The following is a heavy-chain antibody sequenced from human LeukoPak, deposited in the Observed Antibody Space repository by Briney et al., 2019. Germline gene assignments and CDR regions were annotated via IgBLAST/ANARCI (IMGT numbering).Heavy chain of an antibody. Sequence: GGSLTLSCPASRCTFSSYGMHWVGQAPGRGVAGVAVIWYDGSNKYFADSVEGRFTISRDNFKNTLYLQMNSLRAEDTAVYYCARDSYYYGSGSSYLDYWGQGTLVTVSS. D-gene: IGHD3-10*01. J-gene: IGHJ4*02. CDR1: RCTFSSYG. CDR2: IWYDGSNK. CDR3: ARDSYYYGSGSSYLDY. V-gene: IGHV3-33*01.